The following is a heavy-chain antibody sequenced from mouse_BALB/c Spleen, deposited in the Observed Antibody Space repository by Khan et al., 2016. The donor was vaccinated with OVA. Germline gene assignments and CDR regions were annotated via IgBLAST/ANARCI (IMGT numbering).Heavy chain of an antibody. Sequence: QIQLVQSGPELKKPGETVKISCKASGYTFPNYGMNWVKQAPGKGLKWMGWLNTYTGAPTYADDFKGRFVFSLETSASTAYLQISNLKNEDMTTYFCARISSYWYSDVWGAGTTVTVSS. D-gene: IGHD6-2*01. J-gene: IGHJ1*01. CDR1: GYTFPNYG. V-gene: IGHV9-1*02. CDR2: LNTYTGAP. CDR3: ARISSYWYSDV.